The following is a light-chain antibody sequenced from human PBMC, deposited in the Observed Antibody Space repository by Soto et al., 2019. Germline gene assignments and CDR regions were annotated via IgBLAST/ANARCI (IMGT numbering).Light chain of an antibody. CDR2: EGT. V-gene: IGLV2-14*01. Sequence: QSVLTQPASVSGSPGQSVTISCTGTSGDIGRYKSVSWFQQHPGKAPKLLIFEGTNRPSGVSHRFSGSKSGNTASLTISGLQAEDEAMYFCSSSTNTNTLVIFGGGTKGTVL. CDR3: SSSTNTNTLVI. J-gene: IGLJ2*01. CDR1: SGDIGRYKS.